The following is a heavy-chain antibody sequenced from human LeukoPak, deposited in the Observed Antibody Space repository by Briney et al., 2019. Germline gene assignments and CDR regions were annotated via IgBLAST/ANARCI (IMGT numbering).Heavy chain of an antibody. V-gene: IGHV4-59*12. J-gene: IGHJ4*02. Sequence: PSETLSLTCTVSGGSISSYYWSWIRRPPGKGLEWIGCIYYSGSTNYNPSLKSRVTISVDTSKNQFSLKLSSVTAADTAVYYCARAYCSSTSCYHHLDYWGQGTLVTVSS. CDR2: IYYSGST. CDR3: ARAYCSSTSCYHHLDY. D-gene: IGHD2-2*01. CDR1: GGSISSYY.